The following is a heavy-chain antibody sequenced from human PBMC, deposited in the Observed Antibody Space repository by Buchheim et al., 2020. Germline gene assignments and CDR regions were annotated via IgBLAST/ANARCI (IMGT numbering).Heavy chain of an antibody. CDR3: ARDPYIWGSYRSRYFDY. J-gene: IGHJ4*02. CDR1: GFTFSSYA. V-gene: IGHV3-30*04. D-gene: IGHD3-16*02. CDR2: ISYDGSNK. Sequence: QVQLVESGGGVVQPGRSLRLSCAASGFTFSSYAMHWVRQAPGKGLEWVAVISYDGSNKYYADSVKGRFTISRDNSKNKLYLQMNSLRAEDTAVYYCARDPYIWGSYRSRYFDYWGQGTL.